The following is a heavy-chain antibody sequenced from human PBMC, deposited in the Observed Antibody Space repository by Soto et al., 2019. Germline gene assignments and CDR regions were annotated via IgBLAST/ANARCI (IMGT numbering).Heavy chain of an antibody. V-gene: IGHV1-69*02. CDR3: AAEYRANSA. D-gene: IGHD7-27*01. J-gene: IGHJ4*02. CDR2: IIPILGIA. Sequence: QVQLVQSGAEVKKPGSSVKVSCKASGGTFSSYTINWVRQAPGQGLEWVGRIIPILGIAKNAQKFQGRVTITADKSTGTAYMELSSLRSEDTAVYYCAAEYRANSAWGQGTLVTVSS. CDR1: GGTFSSYT.